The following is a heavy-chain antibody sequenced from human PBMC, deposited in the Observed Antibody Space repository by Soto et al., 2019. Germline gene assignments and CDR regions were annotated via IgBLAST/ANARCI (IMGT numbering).Heavy chain of an antibody. CDR3: ARSLMTPVTWGLDY. CDR1: GFTFSNYV. V-gene: IGHV3-64*02. Sequence: EVQLVESGEGLVQPGGSLRLSCAASGFTFSNYVMHWVRQAPGKGREYVSAISGNGGSTYYADSVKGRFTISRDNSKNTLYLQMGRLRAEDMAVYYCARSLMTPVTWGLDYWGQGTLVTVSS. CDR2: ISGNGGST. D-gene: IGHD4-17*01. J-gene: IGHJ4*02.